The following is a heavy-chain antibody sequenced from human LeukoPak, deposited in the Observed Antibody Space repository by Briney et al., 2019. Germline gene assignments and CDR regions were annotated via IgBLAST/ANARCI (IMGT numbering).Heavy chain of an antibody. Sequence: SQTLSLTCAVSGGSISSGGYSWSWIRQPPGKGLEWIGYIYHSGSTYYNPSLKSRVTISVDTSKNQFSLKLSSVTAADTAVYYCARLDYRNAFDIWGQGTMVTVSS. D-gene: IGHD3-16*01. CDR3: ARLDYRNAFDI. V-gene: IGHV4-30-2*01. CDR1: GGSISSGGYS. CDR2: IYHSGST. J-gene: IGHJ3*02.